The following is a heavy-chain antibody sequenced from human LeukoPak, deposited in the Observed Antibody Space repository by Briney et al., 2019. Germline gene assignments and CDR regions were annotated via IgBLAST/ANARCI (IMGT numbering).Heavy chain of an antibody. V-gene: IGHV3-23*01. D-gene: IGHD3-22*01. CDR2: ISGGGDK. CDR1: GFTFSSYG. Sequence: HPGGSLRLSCAASGFTFSSYGMHWVRQAPGKGLEWVTTISGGGDKQYADHVKGRFTVSRDDSKNTLYLQMNSLRAEDTALYYCAKDVNSSGYYLGFDYWGQGTLVTVSS. J-gene: IGHJ4*02. CDR3: AKDVNSSGYYLGFDY.